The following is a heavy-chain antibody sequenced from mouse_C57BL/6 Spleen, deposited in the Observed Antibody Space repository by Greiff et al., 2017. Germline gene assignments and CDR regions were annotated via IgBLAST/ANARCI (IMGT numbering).Heavy chain of an antibody. J-gene: IGHJ2*01. V-gene: IGHV1-64*01. CDR3: ASRDSSGYVDY. Sequence: QVQLQQPGAELVKPGASVKLSCKASGYTFTSYWMHWVKQRPGQGLEWIGMIHPNSGSTNYNEKFKSKATLTVDKSSSTAYMQLSSLTSEDSAVYYGASRDSSGYVDYWGQGTTLTVSS. D-gene: IGHD3-2*02. CDR2: IHPNSGST. CDR1: GYTFTSYW.